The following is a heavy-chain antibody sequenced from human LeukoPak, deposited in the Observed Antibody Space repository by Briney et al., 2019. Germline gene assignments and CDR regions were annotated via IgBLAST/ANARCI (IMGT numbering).Heavy chain of an antibody. CDR3: ARISSGWYTLFDY. V-gene: IGHV5-51*01. J-gene: IGHJ4*02. CDR2: IYPGDSDT. CDR1: GYSFTSYW. Sequence: GESLKISCKGSGYSFTSYWIGWVRQMPGKGLEWMGIIYPGDSDTRYSPSFQGQVTISADKSISTAYLQWSGLKASDTAMYYCARISSGWYTLFDYWGQGTLVTVSS. D-gene: IGHD6-19*01.